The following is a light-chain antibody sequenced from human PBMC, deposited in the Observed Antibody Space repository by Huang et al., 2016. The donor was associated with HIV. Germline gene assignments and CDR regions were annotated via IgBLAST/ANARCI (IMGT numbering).Light chain of an antibody. CDR2: GAS. Sequence: EIVMTQSPGALSVSPGERGTLSCRAGQNVFSNLAWYQQKPGQAPRLLIYGASTRATGIPARFSGSGSGTELTLTITSLQSEDCAVYYCQQYNNWPWTFGEGTKVEIK. CDR3: QQYNNWPWT. CDR1: QNVFSN. V-gene: IGKV3-15*01. J-gene: IGKJ1*01.